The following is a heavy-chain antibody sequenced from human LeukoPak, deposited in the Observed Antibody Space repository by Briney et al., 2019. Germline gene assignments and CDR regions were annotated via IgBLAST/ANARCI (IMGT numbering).Heavy chain of an antibody. CDR2: ISGSGGST. CDR3: AKHYAVLLWFGEFTFDY. CDR1: GFTFSSYA. V-gene: IGHV3-23*01. D-gene: IGHD3-10*01. Sequence: GGSLRLSCAASGFTFSSYAMSWVRQAPGKGLEWVSAISGSGGSTYYADSVKGRFTISRDNSKNTLYLQMNSLRAEDTAVYYCAKHYAVLLWFGEFTFDYWGQGTLVTVSS. J-gene: IGHJ4*02.